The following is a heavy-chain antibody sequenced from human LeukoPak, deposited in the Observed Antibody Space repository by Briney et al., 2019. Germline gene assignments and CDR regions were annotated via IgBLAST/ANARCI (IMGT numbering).Heavy chain of an antibody. CDR3: ARVANSSSWYLYYYYGMDV. V-gene: IGHV4-59*01. J-gene: IGHJ6*02. CDR1: GGSISSYY. Sequence: ESGPGLVKPSETLSLTCTVSGGSISSYYWSWIRQPPGKGLEWIGYIYYSGSTNYNPSLKSRVTISVDTSKNQFSLKLSSVTAADTAVYYCARVANSSSWYLYYYYGMDVWGQGTTVTVSS. CDR2: IYYSGST. D-gene: IGHD6-13*01.